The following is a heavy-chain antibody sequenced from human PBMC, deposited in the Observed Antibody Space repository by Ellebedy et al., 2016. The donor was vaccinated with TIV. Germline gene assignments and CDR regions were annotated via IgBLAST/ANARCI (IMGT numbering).Heavy chain of an antibody. V-gene: IGHV4-34*01. Sequence: MPSETLSLTCAVYVGSFSGYYWSWIRQPPGKGLEWIGEINHSGSTNYNPSLKRRVTISVDTSNNQFSLKVNSVTAAETAVYYCARGKSNLYRSIVARPYDYWGQGTLVTVSS. J-gene: IGHJ4*02. D-gene: IGHD6-6*01. CDR2: INHSGST. CDR1: VGSFSGYY. CDR3: ARGKSNLYRSIVARPYDY.